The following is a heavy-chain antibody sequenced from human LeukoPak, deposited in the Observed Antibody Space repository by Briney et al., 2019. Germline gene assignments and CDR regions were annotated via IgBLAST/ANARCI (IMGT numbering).Heavy chain of an antibody. D-gene: IGHD3-10*01. Sequence: SQTLSLTCTVSGGSISSGGYYWSWIRQHPGKGLEWIGHIYYSGSTYYNPSLKSRVTISVDTSKNQFSLKLSSVTAADTAVYYCARVARNYYGSGSDTFDYWGQGTLVTVSS. CDR3: ARVARNYYGSGSDTFDY. V-gene: IGHV4-31*03. CDR2: IYYSGST. J-gene: IGHJ4*02. CDR1: GGSISSGGYY.